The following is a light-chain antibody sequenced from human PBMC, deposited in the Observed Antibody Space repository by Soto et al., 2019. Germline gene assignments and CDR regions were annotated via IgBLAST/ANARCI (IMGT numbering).Light chain of an antibody. V-gene: IGKV1-9*01. Sequence: DFQLTPSPSFLSASVGDRVTITCRASQGISSYLAWYQQKPGKAPKLLIYAASTLQSGVPSRFIGSGSGTEFTLTISTLQPEDFATYYCQQLNSYPLFTFGPGTKVDIK. CDR1: QGISSY. CDR2: AAS. CDR3: QQLNSYPLFT. J-gene: IGKJ3*01.